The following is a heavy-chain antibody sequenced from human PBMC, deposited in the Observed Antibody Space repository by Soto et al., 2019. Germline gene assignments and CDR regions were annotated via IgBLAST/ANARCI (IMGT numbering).Heavy chain of an antibody. J-gene: IGHJ5*02. Sequence: QLHLRESGPDLVKPSETLSLPCTVSGASIPSSIYYWGWIRQPPGKGLEWIGSIYYRGRTYYNPSLKSRVTISVDTSKNQFSLELSSVTAADTAVYYCATQEVGGSYVYTFDPWGQGTLVTVSS. V-gene: IGHV4-39*01. D-gene: IGHD1-26*01. CDR2: IYYRGRT. CDR1: GASIPSSIYY. CDR3: ATQEVGGSYVYTFDP.